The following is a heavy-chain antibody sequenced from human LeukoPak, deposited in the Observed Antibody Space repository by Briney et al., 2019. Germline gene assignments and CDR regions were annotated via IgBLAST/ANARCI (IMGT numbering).Heavy chain of an antibody. J-gene: IGHJ4*02. D-gene: IGHD3-22*01. CDR3: AKDPGGDFDSSGTSFDY. V-gene: IGHV3-30*02. CDR2: IRYDGSNK. CDR1: GFTFSRSG. Sequence: GGSLRLSCAASGFTFSRSGMQWVRQAPGKGLEWVSFIRYDGSNKYYADSVKGRFTISRDNSKNTLSLQMNSLRAEDTAVYYCAKDPGGDFDSSGTSFDYWGQGALVTVSS.